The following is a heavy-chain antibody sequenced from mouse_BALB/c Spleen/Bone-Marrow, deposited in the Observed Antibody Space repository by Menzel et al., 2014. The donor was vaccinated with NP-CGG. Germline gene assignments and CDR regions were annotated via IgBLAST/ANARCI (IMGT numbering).Heavy chain of an antibody. CDR1: GYTFTSYY. J-gene: IGHJ1*01. CDR3: ARGSSFSYWHFDV. V-gene: IGHV1-53*01. CDR2: INPSNGGT. Sequence: QVQLQQSGDELVKPGASVKLSCKASGYTFTSYYMYWVKQRPGQGLEWIGEINPSNGGTNFNEKFKGKTTLTADKSSSTVYMLISSLTSGDSAIYFCARGSSFSYWHFDVWGAGTTVTVSS. D-gene: IGHD1-1*01.